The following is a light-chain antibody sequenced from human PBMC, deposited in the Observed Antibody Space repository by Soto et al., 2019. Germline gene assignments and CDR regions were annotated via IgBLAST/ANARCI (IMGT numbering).Light chain of an antibody. CDR1: QSINSD. J-gene: IGKJ5*01. CDR2: DAS. Sequence: EIVMTQSPATLSVSPGETTRLSCRASQSINSDVAWYQQKVGQTPRLLSYDASNRATGIPARFSGSGSGTDFTLTISSLESEDFAVYYCQQRSNWPPITFGQGTRLEIK. CDR3: QQRSNWPPIT. V-gene: IGKV3-11*01.